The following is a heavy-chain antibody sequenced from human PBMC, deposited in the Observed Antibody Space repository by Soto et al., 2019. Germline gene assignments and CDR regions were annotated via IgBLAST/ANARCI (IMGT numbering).Heavy chain of an antibody. V-gene: IGHV4-31*11. CDR1: GGALNSGNYY. CDR2: IYVTGAV. D-gene: IGHD2-21*01. CDR3: ARLRIATNNYKWFDP. J-gene: IGHJ5*02. Sequence: PSDTLSRTCGVSGGALNSGNYYWSWIRQVPGKGLEWIGHIYVTGAVDYNPSLRDRITISQDTSERQFSLNLRLVTAADTAVYYCARLRIATNNYKWFDPWGQGTLVTVSS.